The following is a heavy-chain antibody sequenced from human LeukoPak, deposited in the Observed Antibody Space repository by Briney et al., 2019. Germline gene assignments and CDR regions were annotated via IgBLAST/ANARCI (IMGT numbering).Heavy chain of an antibody. D-gene: IGHD3-10*01. CDR1: GFTFSSYA. CDR3: AKRRITMVRGVIGIPYGMDV. V-gene: IGHV3-23*01. CDR2: ISGSGGST. J-gene: IGHJ6*02. Sequence: GGSLRLSCAASGFTFSSYAMSWVRQAPGKGLEWVSAISGSGGSTYYADSVKGRFTISRDNSKNTLYLQMNSLRAEDTAVYYCAKRRITMVRGVIGIPYGMDVWGQGTTVTVSS.